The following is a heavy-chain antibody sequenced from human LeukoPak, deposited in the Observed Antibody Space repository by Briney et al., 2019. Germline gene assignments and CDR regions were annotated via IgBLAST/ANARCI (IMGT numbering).Heavy chain of an antibody. V-gene: IGHV1-18*04. CDR3: VRTPPNWGADF. J-gene: IGHJ4*02. CDR1: GYTFTSYG. CDR2: ISAYNGNT. D-gene: IGHD7-27*01. Sequence: ASVTVSCKASGYTFTSYGISWVRQAPGQGLEWMGWISAYNGNTNYAQKLQGRVTMTTDTSTSTAYMELRSLRSDDTAVYYCVRTPPNWGADFWGQGTLVTVSS.